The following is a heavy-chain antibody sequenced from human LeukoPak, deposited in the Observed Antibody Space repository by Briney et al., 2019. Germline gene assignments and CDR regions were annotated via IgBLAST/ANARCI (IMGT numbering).Heavy chain of an antibody. CDR2: MNRDGSEK. J-gene: IGHJ6*02. CDR1: GFTFSSYW. D-gene: IGHD3-16*01. V-gene: IGHV3-7*01. Sequence: GGSLRLPCAASGFTFSSYWMSWVRQAPGKGLEWVANMNRDGSEKNYVDSIKGRFTISRDNAANSLYLQMNSLRVEDTAVYYCARDGGIIRFGGQDVWGQGTTVIVS. CDR3: ARDGGIIRFGGQDV.